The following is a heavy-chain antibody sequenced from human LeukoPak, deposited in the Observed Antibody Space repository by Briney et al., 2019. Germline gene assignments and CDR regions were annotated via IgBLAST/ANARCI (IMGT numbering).Heavy chain of an antibody. CDR2: INHSGST. CDR1: GGSFSGYY. J-gene: IGHJ6*03. D-gene: IGHD1-1*01. Sequence: SETLSLTCAVYGGSFSGYYWSWIRQPPGKGLEWIGEINHSGSTNYNPSLKSRVTISVDTSKNQFSPKLSSVTAADTAVYYCARALHDLYYYYMDVWGKGTTVTVSS. CDR3: ARALHDLYYYYMDV. V-gene: IGHV4-34*01.